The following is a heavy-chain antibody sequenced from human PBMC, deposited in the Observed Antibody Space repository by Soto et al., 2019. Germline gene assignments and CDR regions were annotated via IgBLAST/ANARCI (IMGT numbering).Heavy chain of an antibody. Sequence: QITLKESGPTLVKPTQTLTLTCTFSGFSLSTSGVGVGWIRQPPEKALEWLALIYWDDDKRYSPSLKNRLTITKDTSKNQVVLTMTNVDPVDTATYYCAHDSSGLYGFDYWGRGTLVTVSS. D-gene: IGHD6-19*01. CDR2: IYWDDDK. J-gene: IGHJ4*02. CDR3: AHDSSGLYGFDY. V-gene: IGHV2-5*02. CDR1: GFSLSTSGVG.